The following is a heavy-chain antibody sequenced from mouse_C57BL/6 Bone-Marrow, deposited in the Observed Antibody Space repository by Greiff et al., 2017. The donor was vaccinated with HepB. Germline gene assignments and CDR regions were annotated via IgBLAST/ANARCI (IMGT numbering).Heavy chain of an antibody. CDR2: IRNKVNGYTT. J-gene: IGHJ3*01. Sequence: EVKVVESGGGLVQPGSSLRLSCAASGFVFIDYSMSWVRQLPGKAPEWLALIRNKVNGYTTDYSASVKGRFTISRDNSPTILYLQMNTLRAEDSATYYCVRAVSSGSSYTWFAYWGQGTLVTVSA. D-gene: IGHD1-1*01. V-gene: IGHV7-4*01. CDR3: VRAVSSGSSYTWFAY. CDR1: GFVFIDYS.